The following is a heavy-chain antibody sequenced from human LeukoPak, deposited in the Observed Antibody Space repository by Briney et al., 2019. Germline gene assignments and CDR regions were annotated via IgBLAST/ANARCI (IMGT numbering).Heavy chain of an antibody. D-gene: IGHD6-19*01. V-gene: IGHV3-13*05. CDR1: GFTFSSYD. CDR2: ICTAGDP. Sequence: GGSLRLSCAASGFTFSSYDMHWVRQGTGKGLEWVSSICTAGDPYYPGSVKGRFTISRENGKNSLYLQMDSLRAGDTAVYYCARASGSGWFDYWGQGTLVTVSS. CDR3: ARASGSGWFDY. J-gene: IGHJ4*02.